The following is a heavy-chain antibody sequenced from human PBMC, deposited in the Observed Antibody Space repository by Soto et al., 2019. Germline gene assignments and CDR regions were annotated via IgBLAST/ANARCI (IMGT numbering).Heavy chain of an antibody. CDR3: AFTGIVGNINLDC. V-gene: IGHV6-1*01. D-gene: IGHD1-26*01. J-gene: IGHJ4*02. Sequence: TLSLTCAISGDSVSSNSVAWNWIRQSPSRGLEWLGRIYYRSKWYNDYAVSVKSRININPDTSKNQFSLRLSSVTTADTAVYYCAFTGIVGNINLDCWGQGTLVTVSS. CDR1: GDSVSSNSVA. CDR2: IYYRSKWYN.